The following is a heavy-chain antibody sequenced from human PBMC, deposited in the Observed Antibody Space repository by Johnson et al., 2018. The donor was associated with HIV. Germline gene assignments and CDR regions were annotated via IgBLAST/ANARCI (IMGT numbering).Heavy chain of an antibody. CDR1: GFTFDDSA. J-gene: IGHJ3*02. V-gene: IGHV3-9*01. CDR3: AREGDYGSSLGAFDI. CDR2: ISWNSGSI. D-gene: IGHD4-17*01. Sequence: VQLVESGGGLVQPGRSLRLSCAVSGFTFDDSAMHWVRQAPEKGLEWVSRISWNSGSIDYVDSVKGRFTISRDNAKNSRYLQMNSLRAEDTAVYYCAREGDYGSSLGAFDIWGQGTMVTVSS.